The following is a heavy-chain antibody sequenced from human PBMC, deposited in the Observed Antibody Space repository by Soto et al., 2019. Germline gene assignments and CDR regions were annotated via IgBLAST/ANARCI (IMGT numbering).Heavy chain of an antibody. D-gene: IGHD6-19*01. Sequence: SGPTLVNPTQTLTLTCTFSGFSLSTSGMCVSWIRQPPGKALEWLARIDWDDDKYYSTSLKTRLTISKDTSKNQVVLTMTNMDPVDTATYYCARGSHGSGEYGMDVWGQGTTVTVSS. V-gene: IGHV2-70*11. CDR2: IDWDDDK. J-gene: IGHJ6*02. CDR1: GFSLSTSGMC. CDR3: ARGSHGSGEYGMDV.